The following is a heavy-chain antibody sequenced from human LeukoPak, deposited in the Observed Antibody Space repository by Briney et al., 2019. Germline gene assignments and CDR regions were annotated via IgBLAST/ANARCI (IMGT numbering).Heavy chain of an antibody. V-gene: IGHV3-48*03. CDR1: GFTFSSYE. Sequence: GGSLRLSCAASGFTFSSYEMNWVRQAPGKGLGWVSYISSSGSTIDYADVVKGRFTISRDNAQNSVYMQMNSLRAEDTAVYYCARDSNLERGKTYYYYYMDVWGKGTTVTVSS. D-gene: IGHD1-1*01. CDR3: ARDSNLERGKTYYYYYMDV. J-gene: IGHJ6*03. CDR2: ISSSGSTI.